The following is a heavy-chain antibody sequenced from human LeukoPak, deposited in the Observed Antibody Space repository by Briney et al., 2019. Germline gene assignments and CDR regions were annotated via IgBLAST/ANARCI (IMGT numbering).Heavy chain of an antibody. CDR1: GFTFSSYE. V-gene: IGHV3-48*03. CDR2: ISSSGSTI. CDR3: ARVKEYYDYVWGSYRYYDY. D-gene: IGHD3-16*02. J-gene: IGHJ4*02. Sequence: PGGSLRLSCAASGFTFSSYEMNWVRQAPGKGLEWVSYISSSGSTIYYADSVKGRFTISRDNAKNSLYLQMNSLRAEDTAVYYCARVKEYYDYVWGSYRYYDYWGQGTLVTVSS.